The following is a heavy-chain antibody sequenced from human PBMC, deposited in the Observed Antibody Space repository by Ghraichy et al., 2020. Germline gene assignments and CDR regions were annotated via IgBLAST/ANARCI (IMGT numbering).Heavy chain of an antibody. D-gene: IGHD3-9*01. CDR2: ISSSGSTI. V-gene: IGHV3-48*03. Sequence: GGSLRLSCAASGFTFSSYEMNWVRQAPGKGLEWVSYISSSGSTIYYADSVKGRFTISRDNAKNSLYLQMNSLRAEDTAVYYCARVFLSQYYDILTGYYLYNWFDPWGQGTLVTVSS. J-gene: IGHJ5*02. CDR1: GFTFSSYE. CDR3: ARVFLSQYYDILTGYYLYNWFDP.